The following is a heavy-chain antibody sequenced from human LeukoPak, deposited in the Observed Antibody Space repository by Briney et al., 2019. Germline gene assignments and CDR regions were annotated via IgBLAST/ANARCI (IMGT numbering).Heavy chain of an antibody. Sequence: SETLSLTCTVSGGSISSYYWSWIRQPPGKGLEWIGYIYYSGSTNYNPSLKSRVTISVDTSKNQFSLKLSPVTAADTAVYYCARYSGSNGDFDYWGQGTLVTVSS. V-gene: IGHV4-59*08. D-gene: IGHD1-26*01. CDR3: ARYSGSNGDFDY. CDR2: IYYSGST. J-gene: IGHJ4*02. CDR1: GGSISSYY.